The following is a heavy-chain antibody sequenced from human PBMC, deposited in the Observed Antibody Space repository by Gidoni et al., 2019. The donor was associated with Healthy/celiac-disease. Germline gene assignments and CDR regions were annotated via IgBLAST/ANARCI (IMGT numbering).Heavy chain of an antibody. V-gene: IGHV4-61*02. D-gene: IGHD3-22*01. CDR2: IYTSGST. Sequence: QVQLQASGPGLVKPSQTLSLTCTVSGGSISSGSYYWSWIRQPAGKGLEWIGRIYTSGSTNYNPSLKSRVTISVDTSKNQFSLKLSSVTAADTAVYYCAREAYYYDSSGYNFDYWGQGTLVTVSS. CDR1: GGSISSGSYY. J-gene: IGHJ4*02. CDR3: AREAYYYDSSGYNFDY.